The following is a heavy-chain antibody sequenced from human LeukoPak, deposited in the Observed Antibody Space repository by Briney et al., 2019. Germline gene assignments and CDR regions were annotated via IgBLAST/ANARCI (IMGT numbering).Heavy chain of an antibody. D-gene: IGHD6-6*01. V-gene: IGHV3-7*01. CDR3: ARERSSSSSFFDY. CDR2: IKQDGSEK. CDR1: GFTFSSYW. Sequence: GGSLRLSCAASGFTFSSYWMSWVRQAPGKGLEWVANIKQDGSEKYYVDSVKGRFTISRDNTKNSLYLQMNSLRAEDTAVYYCARERSSSSSFFDYWGQGTLVTVSS. J-gene: IGHJ4*02.